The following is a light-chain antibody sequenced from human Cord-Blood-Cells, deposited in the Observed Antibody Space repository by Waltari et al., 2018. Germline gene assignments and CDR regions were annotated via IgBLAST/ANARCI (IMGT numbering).Light chain of an antibody. Sequence: QSVLTQPPSASGTPGQRVTISCSGSSSNIGSNYVSWYQQLPGTAPKLLIYRNNQRPSGVPDRFSGSKSGTSVSLAISGLRSEDEADYYCAAWDDSLSGPVFGGGTKLTVL. CDR1: SSNIGSNY. CDR2: RNN. J-gene: IGLJ3*02. CDR3: AAWDDSLSGPV. V-gene: IGLV1-47*01.